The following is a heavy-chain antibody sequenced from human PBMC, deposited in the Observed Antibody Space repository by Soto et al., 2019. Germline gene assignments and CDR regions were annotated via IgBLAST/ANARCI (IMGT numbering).Heavy chain of an antibody. Sequence: TSETLSLTCSVSGGSFSGYYWSWIRQPPGKGLEWIGEINHSGSTNYNPSLKSRVTISVDTSKNQFSLKLSSVTAADTAVYYCARAPIYFRVAGKRWFDPWGQGTLVTVSS. V-gene: IGHV4-34*01. D-gene: IGHD6-19*01. CDR2: INHSGST. CDR3: ARAPIYFRVAGKRWFDP. CDR1: GGSFSGYY. J-gene: IGHJ5*02.